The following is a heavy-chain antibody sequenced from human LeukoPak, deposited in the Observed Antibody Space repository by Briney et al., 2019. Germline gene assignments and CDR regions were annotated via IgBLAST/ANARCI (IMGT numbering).Heavy chain of an antibody. V-gene: IGHV1-3*01. J-gene: IGHJ4*02. Sequence: KFQGRVTITRDTSASTAYMELSSLRSEDTAVYYCARVRSPSGYYFSFGYWGQGTLVTVSS. D-gene: IGHD3-22*01. CDR3: ARVRSPSGYYFSFGY.